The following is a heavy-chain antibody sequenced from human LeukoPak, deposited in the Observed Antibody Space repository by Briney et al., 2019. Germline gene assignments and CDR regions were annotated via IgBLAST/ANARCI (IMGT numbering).Heavy chain of an antibody. CDR2: IDANAKTT. J-gene: IGHJ3*02. D-gene: IGHD1-26*01. CDR3: LTVVETTIAAFDI. CDR1: GFTFSNYW. Sequence: GGSLRLSCAASGFTFSNYWLHWVRHTPGKGLVWVSRIDANAKTTSYADSVKGRFTISTDNAKKTLYLQMNSLRVEDTAVYYCLTVVETTIAAFDIWGQGTMVTVSS. V-gene: IGHV3-74*01.